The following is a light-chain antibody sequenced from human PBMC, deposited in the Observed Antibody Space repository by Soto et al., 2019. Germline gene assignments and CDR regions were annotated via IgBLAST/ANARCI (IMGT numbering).Light chain of an antibody. CDR3: QQYNSYSPWT. V-gene: IGKV1-39*01. CDR1: QNINTY. CDR2: AAS. J-gene: IGKJ1*01. Sequence: DIQVSQSPSSLSASVGDRVTITCRASQNINTYLNWYQQKPGKAPKLLIYAASYLQSGVPSRFSGSGSGTDFTLTISSLQPEDFATYYCQQYNSYSPWTFGPGTKVDIK.